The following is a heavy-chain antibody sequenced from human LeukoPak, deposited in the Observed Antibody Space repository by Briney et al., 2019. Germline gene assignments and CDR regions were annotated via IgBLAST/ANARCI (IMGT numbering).Heavy chain of an antibody. Sequence: GGSLRLSCAASGFTFSSHWMSWVRQAPGKGLEWVANIKQDGSEKYYVDSVKGRFTISRDNAKNSLYLQMNSLRAEDTAVYYCARDPRYYDSSGYWGWGQGTLVTVSS. V-gene: IGHV3-7*01. D-gene: IGHD3-22*01. CDR3: ARDPRYYDSSGYWG. J-gene: IGHJ4*02. CDR2: IKQDGSEK. CDR1: GFTFSSHW.